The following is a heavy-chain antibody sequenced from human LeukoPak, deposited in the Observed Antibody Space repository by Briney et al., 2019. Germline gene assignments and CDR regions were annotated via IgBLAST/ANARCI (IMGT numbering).Heavy chain of an antibody. Sequence: SQTLSLTCTVSSGSINYYYWSWTRQPPGQVLDWIGYVHYIGSTNYNTSLKSRVTISEDTSKNQFSLKLNSVTAADTAVYYCARFGSYFENWGRGTLVTVSS. V-gene: IGHV4-59*01. CDR1: SGSINYYY. D-gene: IGHD3-10*01. CDR3: ARFGSYFEN. CDR2: VHYIGST. J-gene: IGHJ4*02.